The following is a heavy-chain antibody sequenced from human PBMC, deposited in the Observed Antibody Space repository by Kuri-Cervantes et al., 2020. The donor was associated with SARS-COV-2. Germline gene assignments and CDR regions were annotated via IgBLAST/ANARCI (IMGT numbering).Heavy chain of an antibody. CDR2: ISGSAGRT. Sequence: GGSLRLSCVASGFSSGDYAMSWVRQTPGKGLEWISVISGSAGRTYYADSVKGRSTVSKDNFRNTLYLQMNSLRAEDTAVYYCAKEIRLYYYMDVWGKGTTVTVSS. V-gene: IGHV3-23*01. CDR1: GFSSGDYA. D-gene: IGHD6-19*01. J-gene: IGHJ6*03. CDR3: AKEIRLYYYMDV.